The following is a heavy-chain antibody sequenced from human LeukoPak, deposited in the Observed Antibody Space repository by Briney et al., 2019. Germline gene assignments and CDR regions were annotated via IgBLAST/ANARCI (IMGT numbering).Heavy chain of an antibody. CDR3: AKDGYYDSSGYLDY. V-gene: IGHV3-30*18. CDR1: DFTLNAYG. J-gene: IGHJ4*02. D-gene: IGHD3-22*01. Sequence: PGGSLRLSCIASDFTLNAYGIHWVRQAPGKGLEWVAVVSYDGLKTDTAYSMKGRFTISRDNAKNSLYLQMNSLRAEDMALYYCAKDGYYDSSGYLDYWGQGTLVTVSS. CDR2: VSYDGLKT.